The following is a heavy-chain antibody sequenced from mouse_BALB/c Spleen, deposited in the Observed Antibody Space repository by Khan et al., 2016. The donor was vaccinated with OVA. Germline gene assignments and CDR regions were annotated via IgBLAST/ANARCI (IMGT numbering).Heavy chain of an antibody. V-gene: IGHV2-6-7*01. CDR1: GFSLTGYG. CDR3: ARAYYGNYREAMDY. J-gene: IGHJ4*01. D-gene: IGHD2-1*01. Sequence: VQLVESGPGLVAPSQSLSITCTVSGFSLTGYGVNWVRQPPGKGLEWLGMLWGDGSTDYTSALKSRLSISKDNSKSQVFLKMNSIQTDNTARYYGARAYYGNYREAMDYWGQGTSVTVSS. CDR2: LWGDGST.